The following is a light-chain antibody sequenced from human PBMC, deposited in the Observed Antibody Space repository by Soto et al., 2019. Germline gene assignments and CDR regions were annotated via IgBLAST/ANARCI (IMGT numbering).Light chain of an antibody. Sequence: IQLTQSPSSLSASVGDRVTITCRASQGISSYLGWYQQKPGKAPNLLIYDASTLHSGVPSRFSGGGSGTDFTLTISSLQPEDFATYYCQQVNVYPSTFGGRTKVEIK. CDR3: QQVNVYPST. CDR2: DAS. J-gene: IGKJ4*01. V-gene: IGKV1-9*01. CDR1: QGISSY.